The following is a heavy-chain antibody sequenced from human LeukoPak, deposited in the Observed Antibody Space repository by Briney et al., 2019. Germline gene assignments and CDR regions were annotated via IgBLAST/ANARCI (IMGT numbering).Heavy chain of an antibody. CDR1: GFTFISYT. CDR3: ARLIAAAAYFDY. D-gene: IGHD6-13*01. Sequence: PGGSLRLSCAASGFTFISYTMDWVRQAPGKGLEWVSSISSSSGYIYYADSVKGRFTISRDNAKNSLYLQMNSLRAEDTAVYYCARLIAAAAYFDYWGQGALVTVSS. CDR2: ISSSSGYI. J-gene: IGHJ4*02. V-gene: IGHV3-21*01.